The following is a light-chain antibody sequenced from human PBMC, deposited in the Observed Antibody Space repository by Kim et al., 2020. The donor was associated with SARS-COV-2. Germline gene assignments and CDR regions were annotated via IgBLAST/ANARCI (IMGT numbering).Light chain of an antibody. Sequence: SYELTQPPSVSVAPGKTARITCGGNNIGSKSVHWYQQKPGQAPVLVIYYDSDRPSGIPERFSGSKSGNTATLTISRVEAGDEADYYCQVWDSRSDHRVFG. CDR3: QVWDSRSDHRV. J-gene: IGLJ3*02. V-gene: IGLV3-21*04. CDR2: YDS. CDR1: NIGSKS.